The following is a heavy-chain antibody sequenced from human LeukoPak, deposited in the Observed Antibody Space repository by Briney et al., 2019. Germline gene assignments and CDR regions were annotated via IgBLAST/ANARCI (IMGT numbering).Heavy chain of an antibody. CDR3: ARVPLHDASGHYYSH. J-gene: IGHJ1*01. D-gene: IGHD3-22*01. Sequence: GASVKVSCKASGYTFTNYGMHWVRQAPRQGLEWMGWINTGNGNTKSSQKFQDRVTLSRDTSASTAYMELNSLSSEDTAVYYCARVPLHDASGHYYSHWGQGTLVTVSS. V-gene: IGHV1-3*04. CDR1: GYTFTNYG. CDR2: INTGNGNT.